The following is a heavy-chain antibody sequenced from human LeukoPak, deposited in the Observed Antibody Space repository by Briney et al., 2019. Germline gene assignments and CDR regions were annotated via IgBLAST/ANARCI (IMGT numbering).Heavy chain of an antibody. CDR3: ARAGVIAAAGTYYFDY. V-gene: IGHV4-30-4*01. J-gene: IGHJ4*02. D-gene: IGHD6-13*01. CDR1: GGSISSGDYY. CDR2: IYYSGST. Sequence: PSETLSLTCTVSGGSISSGDYYWSWIRQPPGKGLEWFGYIYYSGSTYYNPSLKSRVTISVDTSKNQFSLKLSSVTAADTAVYYCARAGVIAAAGTYYFDYWGQGTLVTVSS.